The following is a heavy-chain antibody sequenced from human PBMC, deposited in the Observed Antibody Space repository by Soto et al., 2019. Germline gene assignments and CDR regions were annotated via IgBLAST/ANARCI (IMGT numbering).Heavy chain of an antibody. CDR1: GDSISSSSYY. V-gene: IGHV4-39*01. D-gene: IGHD2-21*02. CDR3: ARLKGDFFIPTYNWFDP. CDR2: IYYSGTT. Sequence: SETLSLTCTVSGDSISSSSYYWGWFRQPPGKGLEWIGDIYYSGTTHYNPSLKSRVTISIDTSKNQFSLRLRSVTAADTAVYYCARLKGDFFIPTYNWFDPWGQGTPVTVSS. J-gene: IGHJ5*02.